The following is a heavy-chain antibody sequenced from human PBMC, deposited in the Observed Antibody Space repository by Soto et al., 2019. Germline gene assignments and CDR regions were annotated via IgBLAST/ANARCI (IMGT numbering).Heavy chain of an antibody. CDR2: ISSSGSNT. CDR1: GFTFSNYA. Sequence: GGSLRLSCAASGFTFSNYAMSWVRQAPGKGLDWVSTISSSGSNTYYADSVKGRFSISRDNSKNTVYLEMKNLRAEDTAVYYCAKERLARGIDYWGQGTLVNVSS. V-gene: IGHV3-23*01. J-gene: IGHJ4*02. CDR3: AKERLARGIDY. D-gene: IGHD3-10*01.